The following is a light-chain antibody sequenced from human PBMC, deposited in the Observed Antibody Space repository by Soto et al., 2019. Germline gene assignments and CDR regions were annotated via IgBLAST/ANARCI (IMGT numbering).Light chain of an antibody. V-gene: IGKV1-39*01. CDR1: QSISSF. CDR2: AAS. CDR3: QQSFTTPPT. Sequence: DIQMTQSPSSLSASVGDRVTITCRSSQSISSFLTWYQQKAGKAPKLLIYAASSLQSGVPSRFSGSGSGTDFTLTISSLQPEDFASYYRQQSFTTPPTFAQGTKVDIK. J-gene: IGKJ1*01.